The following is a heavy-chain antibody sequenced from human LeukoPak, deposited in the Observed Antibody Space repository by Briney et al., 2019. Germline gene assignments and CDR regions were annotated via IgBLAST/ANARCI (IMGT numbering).Heavy chain of an antibody. Sequence: GGSLRLSCAASRFTFSSYGMSWVRQAPGKGLEWVSGISSSGGSTYYADSVKGRFTISRENAKNSLYLQMNSLRAGDTAVYYCARDRGRYYMDVWGKGTTVTISS. CDR2: ISSSGGST. CDR3: ARDRGRYYMDV. CDR1: RFTFSSYG. V-gene: IGHV3-23*01. D-gene: IGHD6-25*01. J-gene: IGHJ6*03.